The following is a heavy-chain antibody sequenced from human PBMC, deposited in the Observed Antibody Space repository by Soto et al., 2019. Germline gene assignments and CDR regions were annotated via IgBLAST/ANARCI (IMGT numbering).Heavy chain of an antibody. Sequence: QVQLQESGPGLVKPSQTLSLTCTVSGGSISSGGYYWSWIRQHPGKGLEWIGYIYYSGSTYYNPSLKSRVTRSVDTSKSQFSLKLSSVTAAVTAVYYCARVGTTYDFWSGYRSFDYWGQGTLVTVSS. CDR3: ARVGTTYDFWSGYRSFDY. J-gene: IGHJ4*02. CDR1: GGSISSGGYY. D-gene: IGHD3-3*01. CDR2: IYYSGST. V-gene: IGHV4-31*03.